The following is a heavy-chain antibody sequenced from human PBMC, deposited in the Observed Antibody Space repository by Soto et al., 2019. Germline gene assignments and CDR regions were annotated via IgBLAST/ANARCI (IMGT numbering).Heavy chain of an antibody. Sequence: QVHLVQSGTEVKKPGSSVKVFCKASGGTFSSSGFSWVRQAPGQGREWMGMIVPSLDTTNYAQKFQARVTTTPDEVKRTAYMELRSLSSEDTAVYYCARWPQPRYTADPYAVDVWGQGTRVIVSS. D-gene: IGHD3-16*02. J-gene: IGHJ6*02. CDR1: GGTFSSSG. CDR3: ARWPQPRYTADPYAVDV. V-gene: IGHV1-69*11. CDR2: IVPSLDTT.